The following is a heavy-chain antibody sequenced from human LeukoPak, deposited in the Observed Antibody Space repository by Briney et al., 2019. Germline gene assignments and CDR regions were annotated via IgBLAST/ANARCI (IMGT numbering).Heavy chain of an antibody. J-gene: IGHJ4*02. Sequence: GGSLRLSCAASGFTLRNYWVGWVRRAPGKGLGWVANTKPDGSAEYYADSVRGRFTTSRDNANNFLYLQMNSLRAEDTAVYYCARDGGVNTNFDYWGQGTLVTVSS. D-gene: IGHD2-8*02. V-gene: IGHV3-7*01. CDR1: GFTLRNYW. CDR2: TKPDGSAE. CDR3: ARDGGVNTNFDY.